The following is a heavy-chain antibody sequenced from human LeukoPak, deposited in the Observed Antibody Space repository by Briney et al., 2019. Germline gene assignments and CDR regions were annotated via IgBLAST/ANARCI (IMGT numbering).Heavy chain of an antibody. D-gene: IGHD1-14*01. CDR1: GFTFSSYW. CDR2: ISSSGSAK. J-gene: IGHJ6*02. CDR3: ARDLRNYYGMDV. Sequence: GGSLRLSCAVSGFTFSSYWMYWVRQAPGKGLEWVSYISSSGSAKYYADSVEGRFTISRDNAKNSLYLQMNSLRDEDTAVYYCARDLRNYYGMDVWGQGTTVTVS. V-gene: IGHV3-48*02.